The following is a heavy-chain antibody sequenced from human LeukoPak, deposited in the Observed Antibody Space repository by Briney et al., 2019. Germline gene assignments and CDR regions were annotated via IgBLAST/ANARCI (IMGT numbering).Heavy chain of an antibody. CDR3: ARDQFGKGNWFDP. J-gene: IGHJ5*02. CDR2: ISYDGSNK. V-gene: IGHV3-30*03. D-gene: IGHD3-10*01. CDR1: GFTFSSYG. Sequence: PGRSLRLSCAASGFTFSSYGMQWVRQAPGKGLEWVAVISYDGSNKYYVDSVKGRFTISRDNSKNTLYLQMNSLRAEDTAVYYCARDQFGKGNWFDPWGQGTLVTVSS.